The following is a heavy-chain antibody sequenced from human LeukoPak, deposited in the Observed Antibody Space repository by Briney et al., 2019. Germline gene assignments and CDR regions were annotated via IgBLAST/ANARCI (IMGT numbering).Heavy chain of an antibody. CDR3: ARDKGYYYDSSGYNDYAFDI. D-gene: IGHD3-22*01. V-gene: IGHV1-18*01. Sequence: GASVKVSCKASGYTFTSYGISWVRQAPGQGLEWMGWISAYNGNTNYAQKLQGRVTMTTDTSTSTAYMELRSLRSDDTAVYYCARDKGYYYDSSGYNDYAFDIWGQGTMVTVSS. J-gene: IGHJ3*02. CDR2: ISAYNGNT. CDR1: GYTFTSYG.